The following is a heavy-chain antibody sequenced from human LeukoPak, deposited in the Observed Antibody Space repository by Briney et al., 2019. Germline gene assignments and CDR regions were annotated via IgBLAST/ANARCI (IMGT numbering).Heavy chain of an antibody. D-gene: IGHD3-16*02. J-gene: IGHJ6*04. Sequence: SETLSLTCTVSGGSISSYYWSWIRQPAGKGLEWIGRIYTSGSTNYNPSLKSRVTISVDTSKNQFSLKLSSVTAADTAVYYCARGTYDYVWGSYLPMDVWGKGTTVTVSS. CDR2: IYTSGST. V-gene: IGHV4-4*07. CDR3: ARGTYDYVWGSYLPMDV. CDR1: GGSISSYY.